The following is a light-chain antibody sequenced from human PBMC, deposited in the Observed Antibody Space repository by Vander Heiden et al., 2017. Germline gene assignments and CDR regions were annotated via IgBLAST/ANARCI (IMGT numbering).Light chain of an antibody. J-gene: IGLJ3*02. CDR3: QSYDSSLSGWV. V-gene: IGLV1-40*01. CDR2: GNN. Sequence: QSVLTQPPSVSGAPGQRVTISCTGSSSNIGAGYDVHWYQQVPGTAPKLLIFGNNNRPSGVPDRFSGSKSGTSASLAITGRQAEDEADYYCQSYDSSLSGWVFGGGTKLTVL. CDR1: SSNIGAGYD.